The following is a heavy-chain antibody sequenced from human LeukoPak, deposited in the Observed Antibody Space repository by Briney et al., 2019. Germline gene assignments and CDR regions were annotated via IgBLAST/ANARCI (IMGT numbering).Heavy chain of an antibody. Sequence: GGSLRLSCAASGFTFSSYWMSWVRQAPGKGLGWVASIKQDGTEKYYVDSAKGRFTISRDNAKNSLYLQMNSLRAEDTAVYYCARGHCSGGSCYSAAEYWGQGTLVTVSS. CDR3: ARGHCSGGSCYSAAEY. V-gene: IGHV3-7*01. J-gene: IGHJ4*02. CDR1: GFTFSSYW. CDR2: IKQDGTEK. D-gene: IGHD2-15*01.